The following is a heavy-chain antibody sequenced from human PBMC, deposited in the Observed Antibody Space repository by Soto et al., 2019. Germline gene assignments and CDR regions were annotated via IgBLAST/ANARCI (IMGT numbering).Heavy chain of an antibody. CDR2: VYYSGST. D-gene: IGHD3-10*01. CDR3: AGDYGSGSYRFDS. V-gene: IGHV4-59*01. J-gene: IGHJ4*02. CDR1: GEFSRDYI. Sequence: PSLTYPVLGEFSRDYISGLIRPNTGKGLEWIGYVYYSGSTTYNPSLKSRVTMSIDTSKNQFSLRLTSFTAADTAVYYCAGDYGSGSYRFDSWGQ.